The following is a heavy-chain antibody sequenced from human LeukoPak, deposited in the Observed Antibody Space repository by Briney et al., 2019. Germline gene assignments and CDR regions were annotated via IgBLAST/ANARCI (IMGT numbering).Heavy chain of an antibody. CDR2: INHSGST. J-gene: IGHJ4*02. V-gene: IGHV4-34*01. Sequence: GSLRLSCAASGFTVSSNYMSWIRQPPGKGLEWIGEINHSGSTNYNPSLKSRVAISVDTSKNQFSLKLSSVTAADTAVYYCARARPRSGLGYWGQGTLVTVSS. CDR1: GFTVSSNY. D-gene: IGHD3-3*01. CDR3: ARARPRSGLGY.